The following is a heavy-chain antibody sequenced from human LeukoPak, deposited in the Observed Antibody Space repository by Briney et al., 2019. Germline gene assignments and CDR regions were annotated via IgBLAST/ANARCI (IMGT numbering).Heavy chain of an antibody. D-gene: IGHD3-9*01. CDR1: DGSFSDYY. Sequence: TSETLSLTCTVYDGSFSDYYWSWIRQPPGKGLEWIGEINPSGGSNYNPSLRSRVTISEDTSKNQFSLKLSSVTAADMAVYYCARAGAIFLSLDPWGQGTLVTVSS. CDR2: INPSGGS. V-gene: IGHV4-34*01. CDR3: ARAGAIFLSLDP. J-gene: IGHJ5*02.